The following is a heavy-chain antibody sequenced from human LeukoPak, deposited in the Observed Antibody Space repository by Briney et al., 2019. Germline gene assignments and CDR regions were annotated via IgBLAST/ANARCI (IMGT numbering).Heavy chain of an antibody. D-gene: IGHD1-1*01. CDR1: AFTFSSYW. Sequence: AGGSLRLSCAASAFTFSSYWMHWVRHAPGKGLVCVSRIKSDGSSTSYADSVKGRFTISRDDAKNTLYLQMNSLRAEDTAVYYCARAYNSHFDYWGQGALVTVSS. CDR3: ARAYNSHFDY. CDR2: IKSDGSST. V-gene: IGHV3-74*01. J-gene: IGHJ4*02.